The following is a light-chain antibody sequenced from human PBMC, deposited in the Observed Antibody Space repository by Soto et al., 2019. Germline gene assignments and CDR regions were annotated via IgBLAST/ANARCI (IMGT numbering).Light chain of an antibody. CDR1: QDIGTD. Sequence: DLQMTQSPSYLSESVADRFTITCRASQDIGTDLGWYQKKPGKAPERLIYEASVLQSGVPSRLRGSGYGTEFTITVSSLKHEDFETYYCVQHYSYPLTFGGGTKVDIK. CDR3: VQHYSYPLT. J-gene: IGKJ4*01. CDR2: EAS. V-gene: IGKV1-17*01.